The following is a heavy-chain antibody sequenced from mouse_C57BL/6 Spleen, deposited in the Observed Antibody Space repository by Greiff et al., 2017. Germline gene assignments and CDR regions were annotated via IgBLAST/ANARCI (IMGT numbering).Heavy chain of an antibody. V-gene: IGHV1-61*01. CDR2: IYPSDSET. D-gene: IGHD2-3*01. Sequence: VQLQESGAELVRPGSSVKLSCKASGYTFTSYWMDWVKQRPGQGLEWIGNIYPSDSETHYNQKFKDKATLTVDKSSSTAYMQLSSLTSEDSAVYYCARGGVYEGHWFAYWGQGTLVTVSA. CDR1: GYTFTSYW. CDR3: ARGGVYEGHWFAY. J-gene: IGHJ3*01.